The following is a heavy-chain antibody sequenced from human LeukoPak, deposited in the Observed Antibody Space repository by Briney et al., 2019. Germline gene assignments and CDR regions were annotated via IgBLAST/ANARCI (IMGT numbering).Heavy chain of an antibody. CDR2: IHYRGAT. J-gene: IGHJ2*01. Sequence: PSETLSLTCAVSGGSFTGYYWSWIRQAPGKGLEWIGEIHYRGATNYKPSLRSRVTISRDTSENQFSLKLRSVTAADTAVYYSVRGILEYYYFDLWGRGTLVTVSS. D-gene: IGHD3-3*01. CDR3: VRGILEYYYFDL. V-gene: IGHV4-34*01. CDR1: GGSFTGYY.